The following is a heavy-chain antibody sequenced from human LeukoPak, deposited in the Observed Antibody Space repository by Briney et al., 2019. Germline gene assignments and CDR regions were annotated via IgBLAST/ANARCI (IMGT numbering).Heavy chain of an antibody. J-gene: IGHJ4*02. CDR2: IYYSGST. D-gene: IGHD3-3*01. Sequence: SETLSLTCTVSGGSISSSSYYWGWIRQPPGKGLEWIGSIYYSGSTYYNPSLKSRVTISVDTSKNQFSLKLSSVTAADTAVYYCASQYDFWSGYYPGYFDYWGQGTLVTVSS. V-gene: IGHV4-39*01. CDR1: GGSISSSSYY. CDR3: ASQYDFWSGYYPGYFDY.